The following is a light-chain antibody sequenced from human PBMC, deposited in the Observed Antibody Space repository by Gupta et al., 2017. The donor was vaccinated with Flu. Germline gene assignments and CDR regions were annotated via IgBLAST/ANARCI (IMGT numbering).Light chain of an antibody. CDR1: QNIDDW. V-gene: IGKV1-5*03. Sequence: DIRMTQSPSTVSASLGDTVTISCRASQNIDDWLSWYQQKPGQAPKLLVYKASTLENGVPPRFAGGCSGTRFTLTSNRLQSDYFGNYFCQQYYCYRTFGQGTKVEIK. CDR3: QQYYCYRT. CDR2: KAS. J-gene: IGKJ1*01.